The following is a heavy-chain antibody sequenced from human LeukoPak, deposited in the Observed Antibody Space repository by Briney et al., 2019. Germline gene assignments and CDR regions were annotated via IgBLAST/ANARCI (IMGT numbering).Heavy chain of an antibody. D-gene: IGHD4-17*01. CDR1: GYTFTSYD. CDR3: ARLPYGDSAGYYFDY. CDR2: MNPNSGNT. Sequence: ASVKVSCKASGYTFTSYDINWVRQATGQGLQWRGWMNPNSGNTGYAQKFQGRVTMTRNTSISTAYMELSSLRSEDTAVYYCARLPYGDSAGYYFDYWGQGTLVTVSS. J-gene: IGHJ4*02. V-gene: IGHV1-8*01.